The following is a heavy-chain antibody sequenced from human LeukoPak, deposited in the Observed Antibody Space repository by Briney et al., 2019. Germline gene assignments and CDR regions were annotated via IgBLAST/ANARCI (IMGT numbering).Heavy chain of an antibody. CDR1: GFTFSSYG. CDR3: AKDSFVGTTSYLDS. V-gene: IGHV3-30*02. CDR2: IRYDGSNK. J-gene: IGHJ4*02. Sequence: AGGSLRLSCAASGFTFSSYGMHWVRQAPGKGLEWVAFIRYDGSNKYYADSVKGRFTISRDNSKNSLYLHLNSLTPEDTALYYCAKDSFVGTTSYLDSWGQGTLVTVSS. D-gene: IGHD1-26*01.